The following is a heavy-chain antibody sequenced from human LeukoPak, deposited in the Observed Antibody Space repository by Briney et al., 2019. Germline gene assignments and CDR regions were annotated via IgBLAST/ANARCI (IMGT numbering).Heavy chain of an antibody. CDR2: ISTSSSYI. CDR3: ARDRDWNSGFDY. D-gene: IGHD1-7*01. CDR1: GFTLSSYE. V-gene: IGHV3-21*01. J-gene: IGHJ4*02. Sequence: GGSLRLSCTVSGFTLSSYEMTWFRQAPRKGLEWVSSISTSSSYIYYADSVKGRFTISRDNARNSLYLQMNSLRAEDTAVYYCARDRDWNSGFDYWGQGTLVTVSS.